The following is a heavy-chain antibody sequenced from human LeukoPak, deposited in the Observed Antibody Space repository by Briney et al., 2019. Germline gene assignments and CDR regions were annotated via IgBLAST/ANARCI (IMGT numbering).Heavy chain of an antibody. CDR3: ARETYCSSITCYNVVDAFDI. CDR1: GGSFSGYY. J-gene: IGHJ3*02. V-gene: IGHV4-34*01. CDR2: INHSGST. D-gene: IGHD2-2*02. Sequence: SPSETLSLTCAVYGGSFSGYYWSWIRQPPGKGLEWIGEINHSGSTNYNPSLKSRVTISVDTSKNQFSLKLSSVTAADTAVYYCARETYCSSITCYNVVDAFDIWGQGTMVTVSS.